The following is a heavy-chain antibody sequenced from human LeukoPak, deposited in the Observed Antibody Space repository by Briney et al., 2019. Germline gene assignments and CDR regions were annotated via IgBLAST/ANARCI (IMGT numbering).Heavy chain of an antibody. CDR1: GGSISSSNW. CDR3: ARDANAGYSSSGGYYFDY. CDR2: IYHSGST. D-gene: IGHD6-13*01. J-gene: IGHJ4*02. V-gene: IGHV4-4*02. Sequence: SETLSLTCAVSGGSISSSNWWSWVRQPPGKGLEWIGEIYHSGSTNYNPSLKSRVTISVDKSKSQFSLKLSSVTAADTAVYYCARDANAGYSSSGGYYFDYWGQGTLVTVSS.